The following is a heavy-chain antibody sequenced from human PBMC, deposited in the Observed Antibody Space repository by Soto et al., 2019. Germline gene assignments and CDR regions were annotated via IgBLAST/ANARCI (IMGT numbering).Heavy chain of an antibody. Sequence: ASVKISCKASGYTFTSYGINWVRQAPGRGLEWMGWINPGNGNTKYSQQLQGRVIIDRDTSASTAYMELSSLRSEDTAVYYCARGAYLDSSNYIAYWAPGTLVT. CDR2: INPGNGNT. V-gene: IGHV1-3*01. D-gene: IGHD3-22*01. CDR3: ARGAYLDSSNYIAY. CDR1: GYTFTSYG. J-gene: IGHJ4*02.